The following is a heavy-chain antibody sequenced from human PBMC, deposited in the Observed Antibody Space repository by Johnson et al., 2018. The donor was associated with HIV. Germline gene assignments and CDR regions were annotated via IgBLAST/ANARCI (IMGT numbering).Heavy chain of an antibody. D-gene: IGHD7-27*01. CDR1: GFTFTTYA. CDR3: ASSWGNAFDI. CDR2: ISYDGSTN. V-gene: IGHV3-30*04. Sequence: QMLLVESGGGVVQPGRSLRLSCAASGFTFTTYAMHWVRQAPGKGLEWVAVISYDGSTNYYADSVKGRFTISRDNSKNTLYLQMNSLRAEDTAVYYCASSWGNAFDIWGQGTMVTVSS. J-gene: IGHJ3*02.